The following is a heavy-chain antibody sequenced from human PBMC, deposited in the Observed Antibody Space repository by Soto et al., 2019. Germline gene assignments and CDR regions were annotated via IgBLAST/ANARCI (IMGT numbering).Heavy chain of an antibody. CDR3: ARGGHIAVVTASFDY. Sequence: ASVKVSCKPSGYTLNTYYLHWVRRAPGQGLEWMGIIHPSGGGSTYAQKFLGRVTMTRDTSTSTVFMELSSLRSADTAVYYCARGGHIAVVTASFDYWGQGTLVTVSS. CDR1: GYTLNTYY. CDR2: IHPSGGGS. J-gene: IGHJ4*02. V-gene: IGHV1-46*02. D-gene: IGHD2-21*02.